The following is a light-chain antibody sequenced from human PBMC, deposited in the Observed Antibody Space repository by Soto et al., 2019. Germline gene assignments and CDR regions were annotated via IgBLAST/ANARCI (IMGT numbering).Light chain of an antibody. CDR3: QQYETFSGT. CDR1: QSISSW. Sequence: DIQMTQSPSTLSASVGDRAPITCRASQSISSWLAWYQQKPGKAPKLLIYDASSLESGVPSRFSGSGSGTKFTLTIASLQPDEFATYYCQQYETFSGTVGPGTKVDIK. V-gene: IGKV1-5*01. CDR2: DAS. J-gene: IGKJ3*01.